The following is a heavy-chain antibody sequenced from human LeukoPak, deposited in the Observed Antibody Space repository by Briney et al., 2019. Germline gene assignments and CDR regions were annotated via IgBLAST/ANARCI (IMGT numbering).Heavy chain of an antibody. J-gene: IGHJ4*02. V-gene: IGHV4-59*11. CDR1: GGSISSHY. CDR3: ARGGGYSSGWYPLGY. Sequence: PSETLSLTCTVSGGSISSHYWSWIRQPPGKGLEWIGYIYYSGSTNYNPSLKSRVTISVDTSKNQFSLKLSSVTAADTAVYYCARGGGYSSGWYPLGYWGQGTLVTVSS. CDR2: IYYSGST. D-gene: IGHD6-19*01.